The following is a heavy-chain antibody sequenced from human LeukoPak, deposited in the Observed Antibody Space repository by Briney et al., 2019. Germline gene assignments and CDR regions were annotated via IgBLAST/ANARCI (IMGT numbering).Heavy chain of an antibody. Sequence: GASVKVSCKASGYTFTGYYMHWVRQAPGQGLEWMGWINPNSGGTNYAQKFQGRVTMTRDTSISTAYMELSRLRSDDTAVYYCARPTYDSSAYEYFQHWGQGTLVTVSS. CDR2: INPNSGGT. CDR1: GYTFTGYY. CDR3: ARPTYDSSAYEYFQH. D-gene: IGHD3-22*01. V-gene: IGHV1-2*02. J-gene: IGHJ1*01.